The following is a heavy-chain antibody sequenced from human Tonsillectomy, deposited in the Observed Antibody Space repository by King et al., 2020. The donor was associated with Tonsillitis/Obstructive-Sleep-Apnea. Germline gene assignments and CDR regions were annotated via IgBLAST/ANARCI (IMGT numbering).Heavy chain of an antibody. D-gene: IGHD1-1*01. CDR2: IRSKAYGGT. CDR3: TRDLGELETSLGY. Sequence: VQLVESGGGLVKPGRSLRLSCTPSGFTFGNYVMSGFRQAPGKGLEWVGFIRSKAYGGTEYAASVKGRFTISRDDSKSVAYLQMNSLKSEDTGVYYCTRDLGELETSLGYWGQGTLVTVSS. J-gene: IGHJ4*02. CDR1: GFTFGNYV. V-gene: IGHV3-49*05.